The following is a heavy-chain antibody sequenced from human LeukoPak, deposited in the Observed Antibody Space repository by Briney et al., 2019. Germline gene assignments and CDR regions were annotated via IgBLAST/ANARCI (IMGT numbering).Heavy chain of an antibody. V-gene: IGHV3-30*04. CDR3: ARVAVGGTRAFDI. D-gene: IGHD6-19*01. CDR2: ISYDGSNK. J-gene: IGHJ3*02. Sequence: PGRSLRLSCAASGFTFSSYAMHWVRQAPGKGLEWVAVISYDGSNKYYADSVKGRFTISRDNAKNTLYLQMDSLRAEDTAVYYCARVAVGGTRAFDIWGQGTTVTVSS. CDR1: GFTFSSYA.